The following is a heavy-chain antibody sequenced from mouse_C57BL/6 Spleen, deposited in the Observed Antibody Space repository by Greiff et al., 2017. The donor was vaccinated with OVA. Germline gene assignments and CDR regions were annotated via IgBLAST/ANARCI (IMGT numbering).Heavy chain of an antibody. CDR1: GFTFSSYG. CDR3: ARQEDGYYGRFAY. J-gene: IGHJ3*01. Sequence: EVMLVESGGDLVKPGGSLKLSCAASGFTFSSYGMSWVRQTPDKRLERVATISSGGSYTYYPDSVKGRFTISRDNAKNTLYLQMSSLKSEDTAMYYCARQEDGYYGRFAYWGQGTLVTVSA. CDR2: ISSGGSYT. D-gene: IGHD2-3*01. V-gene: IGHV5-6*02.